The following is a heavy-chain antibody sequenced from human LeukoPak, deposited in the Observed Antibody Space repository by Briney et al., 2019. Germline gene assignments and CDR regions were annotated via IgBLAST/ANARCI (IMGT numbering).Heavy chain of an antibody. CDR2: IYYSGST. Sequence: PSETLSLTCTVSGGSISSSSYYWGWIRQPPGKGLEWIGSIYYSGSTYYNPSLKSRVTISVDTSKNQFSLKLSSVTAADTAVYYCARGTRLYCSSTSCSFDYWGQGTLVTVSS. CDR3: ARGTRLYCSSTSCSFDY. CDR1: GGSISSSSYY. J-gene: IGHJ4*02. D-gene: IGHD2-2*01. V-gene: IGHV4-39*01.